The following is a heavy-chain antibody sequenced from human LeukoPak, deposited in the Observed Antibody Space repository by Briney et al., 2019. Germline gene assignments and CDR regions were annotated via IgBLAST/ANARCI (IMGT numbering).Heavy chain of an antibody. CDR2: IYYSGST. CDR1: GGSISSYY. V-gene: IGHV4-59*12. J-gene: IGHJ6*02. Sequence: SETLSLTCTVSGGSISSYYWSWIRQPPGKGLEWIGYIYYSGSTNYNPSLKSRVTISVDTSKNQFSLKLSSVTAADTAVYYCASNRVDTAIVDYYGMDVWGQGTTVTVSS. D-gene: IGHD5-18*01. CDR3: ASNRVDTAIVDYYGMDV.